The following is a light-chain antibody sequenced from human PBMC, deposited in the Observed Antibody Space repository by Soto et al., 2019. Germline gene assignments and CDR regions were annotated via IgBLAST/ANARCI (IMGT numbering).Light chain of an antibody. CDR1: QGISSY. CDR2: AAS. J-gene: IGKJ1*01. CDR3: QQNYSYPWT. V-gene: IGKV1-8*01. Sequence: IPQSPSSLSASVGASFTIACRASQGISSYLALYQQIPGKAPKLLIYAASTLQSGVPSRFSGSGSGTDFTHTISCLQSEDFATYYCQQNYSYPWTFGQGTKVDIK.